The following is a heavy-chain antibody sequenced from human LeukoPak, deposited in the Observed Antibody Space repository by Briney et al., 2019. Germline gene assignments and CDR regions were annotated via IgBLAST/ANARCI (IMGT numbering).Heavy chain of an antibody. CDR2: INPNSGGT. CDR1: GYTFTGYY. J-gene: IGHJ6*03. V-gene: IGHV1-2*02. Sequence: ASVKVSCTASGYTFTGYYMHWVRQAPGQGLEWMGWINPNSGGTNYSQKFQGRVTMTRDTSISTAYMELSRLRSDDTAVYYCARDRSSWYYYYYMDVWGKGTTVTVSS. CDR3: ARDRSSWYYYYYMDV. D-gene: IGHD6-13*01.